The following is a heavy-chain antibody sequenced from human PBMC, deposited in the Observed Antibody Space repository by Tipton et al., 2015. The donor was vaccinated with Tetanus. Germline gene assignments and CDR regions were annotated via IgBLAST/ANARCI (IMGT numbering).Heavy chain of an antibody. J-gene: IGHJ6*02. V-gene: IGHV4-59*01. CDR3: ARDSNFYSYSYKGMDV. D-gene: IGHD4-11*01. Sequence: GLVKPSETLSLTCSVSGASISSYYWNWIRQVPGKGLEWIGYVFHSGSTKYNPSLKSRVTISVDTSKNQFSLKLRSVTAADTAVYYCARDSNFYSYSYKGMDVWGQGTTVTVSS. CDR2: VFHSGST. CDR1: GASISSYY.